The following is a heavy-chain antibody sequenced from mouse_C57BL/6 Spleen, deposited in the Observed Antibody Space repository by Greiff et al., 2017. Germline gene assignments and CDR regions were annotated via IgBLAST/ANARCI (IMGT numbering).Heavy chain of an antibody. V-gene: IGHV1-69*01. CDR2: IDPSDSYT. Sequence: QVQLQQPGAELVLPGASVKLSCKASGYTFTSYWMHWVKQRPGQGLEWIGEIDPSDSYTNYNQKFKGKSTLTVDKSYSTAYMQLSSLTTEDSAVYYCARSNYEFAYWGQGTLVTVSA. CDR1: GYTFTSYW. D-gene: IGHD2-5*01. CDR3: ARSNYEFAY. J-gene: IGHJ3*01.